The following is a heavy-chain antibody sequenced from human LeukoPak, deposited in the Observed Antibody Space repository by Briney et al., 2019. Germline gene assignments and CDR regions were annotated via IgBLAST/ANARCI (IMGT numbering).Heavy chain of an antibody. J-gene: IGHJ4*02. CDR3: ARALLGCFDY. D-gene: IGHD3-3*02. Sequence: SQTLSLTCDISGDSISSNSAAWTWLRQSPSRGLEWLGRTYYRSMWYNDYAVSMKSRITINPDTSKNQFSLQLNSVTPEDTAVYYCARALLGCFDYWGQGALVTVSS. CDR1: GDSISSNSAA. CDR2: TYYRSMWYN. V-gene: IGHV6-1*01.